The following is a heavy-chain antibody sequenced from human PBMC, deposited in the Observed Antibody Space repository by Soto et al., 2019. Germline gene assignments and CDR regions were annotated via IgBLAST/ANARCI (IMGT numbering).Heavy chain of an antibody. J-gene: IGHJ6*02. CDR1: GGSISSGDYY. Sequence: PSETLSLTCTVSGGSISSGDYYWSWIRQPPGKGLEWIGYIYYSGSTYYNPSLKSRVTISVDTSKNQFSLKLSSVTTADTAVYYCARVEVVRGVIMDYYYYGMDVWGQGTTVTVSS. V-gene: IGHV4-30-4*01. CDR3: ARVEVVRGVIMDYYYYGMDV. CDR2: IYYSGST. D-gene: IGHD3-10*01.